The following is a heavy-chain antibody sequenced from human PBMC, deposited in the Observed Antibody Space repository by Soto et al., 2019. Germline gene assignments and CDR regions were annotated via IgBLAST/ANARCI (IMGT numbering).Heavy chain of an antibody. CDR3: ARHHGPTTSENWFDP. D-gene: IGHD5-12*01. Sequence: ASVKVSCKASGYTFFTYDISWVRQAPGQGLEWMGWISTYSGDTKYAQKFQGRVTMTTDTSTTTAYLELRSLRSDDTAVYYCARHHGPTTSENWFDPWGQGTLVAVSS. J-gene: IGHJ5*02. CDR1: GYTFFTYD. CDR2: ISTYSGDT. V-gene: IGHV1-18*01.